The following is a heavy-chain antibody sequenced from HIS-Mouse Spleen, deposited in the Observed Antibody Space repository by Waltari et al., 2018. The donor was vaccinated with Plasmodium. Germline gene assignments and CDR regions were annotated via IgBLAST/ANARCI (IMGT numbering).Heavy chain of an antibody. CDR3: ASSWYWYFDL. CDR1: GFTFSSYW. J-gene: IGHJ2*01. Sequence: EVQLVESGGGLVQPGGSLSLSCAASGFTFSSYWMSWFHQAPGKGLEWVANIKQDGSEKYYVDSVKGRFTISRDNAKNSLYLQMNSLRAEDTAVYYCASSWYWYFDLWGRGTLVTVSS. D-gene: IGHD6-13*01. CDR2: IKQDGSEK. V-gene: IGHV3-7*01.